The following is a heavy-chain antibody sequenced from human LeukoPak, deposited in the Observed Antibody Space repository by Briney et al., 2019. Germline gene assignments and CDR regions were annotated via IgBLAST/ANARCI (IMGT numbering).Heavy chain of an antibody. CDR2: INPNSGGT. V-gene: IGHV1-2*02. D-gene: IGHD2/OR15-2a*01. CDR3: ASSIGLTGNNWFDP. Sequence: ASVKVSCKASGYTFTCYYMHWVRQAPGQGLEWMGWINPNSGGTNYAQKFQGRVTMTRDTSISTAYMELSRLRSDDTAVYYCASSIGLTGNNWFDPWGQGTLITVSS. J-gene: IGHJ5*02. CDR1: GYTFTCYY.